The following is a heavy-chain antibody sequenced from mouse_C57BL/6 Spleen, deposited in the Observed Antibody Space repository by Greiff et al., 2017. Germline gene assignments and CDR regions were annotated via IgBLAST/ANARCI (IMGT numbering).Heavy chain of an antibody. CDR3: ARWGLLLGLYYAMDY. D-gene: IGHD3-1*01. CDR2: IYPGDGDT. CDR1: GYAFSSYW. J-gene: IGHJ4*01. Sequence: QVQLQQSGAELVKPGASVKISCKASGYAFSSYWMNWVKQRPGKGLEWIGQIYPGDGDTNYNGKFKGKATLTADKSSSTAYMQLSSLTSEDSAVYFCARWGLLLGLYYAMDYWGQGTSVTVSS. V-gene: IGHV1-80*01.